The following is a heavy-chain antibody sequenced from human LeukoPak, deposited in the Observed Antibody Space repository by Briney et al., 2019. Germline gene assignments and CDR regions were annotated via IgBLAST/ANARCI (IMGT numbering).Heavy chain of an antibody. J-gene: IGHJ4*02. Sequence: GGSLRLSCAASGFTFSDYWIHWVRQAPGKGLVWVSRITNGETNTKYADSVDGRFTISRDNAKNSLYLQMNSLRAEDTAVYYCARDYGYFDWFQGDYWGQGTLVTVSS. CDR2: ITNGETNT. CDR3: ARDYGYFDWFQGDY. CDR1: GFTFSDYW. D-gene: IGHD3-9*01. V-gene: IGHV3-74*01.